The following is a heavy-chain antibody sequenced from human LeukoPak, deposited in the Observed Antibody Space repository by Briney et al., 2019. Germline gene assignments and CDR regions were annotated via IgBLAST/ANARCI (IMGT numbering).Heavy chain of an antibody. CDR1: GGSIGSYY. D-gene: IGHD5-18*01. CDR2: IYYSGST. J-gene: IGHJ4*02. V-gene: IGHV4-59*08. CDR3: ARLSVDTAMVSGRYYFDY. Sequence: SETLSLTCTVSGGSIGSYYWSWIRQPPGKGLEWIGYIYYSGSTNYNPSLKSRVTISVDTSKNQFSLKLSSVTAADTAVYYCARLSVDTAMVSGRYYFDYWGQGTLVTVSS.